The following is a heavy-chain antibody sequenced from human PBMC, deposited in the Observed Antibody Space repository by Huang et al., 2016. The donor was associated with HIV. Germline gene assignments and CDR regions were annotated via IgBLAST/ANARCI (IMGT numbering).Heavy chain of an antibody. D-gene: IGHD3-22*01. V-gene: IGHV1-69*01. J-gene: IGHJ4*02. Sequence: QVQLVQSGAEVKKPGSSVTVSCTSSGGTFSNFAISWVRQAPGQGLEWMVGSIPLVGKTNYAQKVQGRLTLTADEDTSTAYMELSSLRSEDTAVYYCARDQDNSGYYSSGYWGQGTLVTVSS. CDR1: GGTFSNFA. CDR3: ARDQDNSGYYSSGY. CDR2: SIPLVGKT.